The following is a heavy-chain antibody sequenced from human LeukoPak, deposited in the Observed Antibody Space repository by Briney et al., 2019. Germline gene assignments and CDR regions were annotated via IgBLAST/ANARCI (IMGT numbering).Heavy chain of an antibody. J-gene: IGHJ3*01. Sequence: GGSLRLSCAASGFTFRSYWMTWVRQAPGKGLEWVANIKEDGSQKYYVDSVQGRFPISRDNAKNSLYLHMDSLRAEDRAVYYCARIISGIYYGDAFDVWGQGTIVTVSS. V-gene: IGHV3-7*01. CDR2: IKEDGSQK. CDR1: GFTFRSYW. D-gene: IGHD1-26*01. CDR3: ARIISGIYYGDAFDV.